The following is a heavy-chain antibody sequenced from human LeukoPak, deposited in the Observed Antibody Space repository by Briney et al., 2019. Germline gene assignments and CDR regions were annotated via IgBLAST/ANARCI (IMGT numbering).Heavy chain of an antibody. CDR2: IYTSGST. Sequence: PSETLSLTCTVSGGSISSYYWSWIRQPAGKGLEWIGRIYTSGSTNYNPSLKSRVTMSVDTSKNQFSLKLSSVTAADTAVYYCASGTTPGPSYYYMDVWGKGTTVTVSS. CDR3: ASGTTPGPSYYYMDV. D-gene: IGHD1-1*01. J-gene: IGHJ6*03. V-gene: IGHV4-4*07. CDR1: GGSISSYY.